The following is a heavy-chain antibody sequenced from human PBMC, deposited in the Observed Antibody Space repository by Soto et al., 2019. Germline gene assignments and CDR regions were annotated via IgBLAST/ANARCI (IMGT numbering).Heavy chain of an antibody. J-gene: IGHJ4*02. CDR1: CYTFTSYG. CDR2: ISAYNGNT. V-gene: IGHV1-18*04. D-gene: IGHD2-15*01. Sequence: SVKVSFKASCYTFTSYGISWVRQAPGQGLEWMGWISAYNGNTNYAQKLQGRVTMTTDTSTSTAYMELRSLRSDDTAVYYCARVSPGGTLVVDWGQGTLVTVSS. CDR3: ARVSPGGTLVVD.